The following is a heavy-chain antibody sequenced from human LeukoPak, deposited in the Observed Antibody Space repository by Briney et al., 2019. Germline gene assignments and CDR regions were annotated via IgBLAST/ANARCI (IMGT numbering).Heavy chain of an antibody. V-gene: IGHV3-21*01. D-gene: IGHD2-2*01. CDR3: QSVVPAAPFDY. Sequence: PGGSLRLSCAASGFTFSSYSMNWVRQAPGKGLEWVSSISSSSSYIYYADSARGRFTISRDNAKNSLYLQMNSLRAEDTAVYYCQSVVPAAPFDYWGQGTLVTVSS. CDR2: ISSSSSYI. CDR1: GFTFSSYS. J-gene: IGHJ4*02.